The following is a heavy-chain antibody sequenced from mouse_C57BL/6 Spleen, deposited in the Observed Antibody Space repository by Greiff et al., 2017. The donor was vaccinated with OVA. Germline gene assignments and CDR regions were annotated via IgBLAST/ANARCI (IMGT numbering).Heavy chain of an antibody. Sequence: EVKLVESGGGLVKPGGSLKLSCAASGFTFSDYGMHWVRQAPEKGLEWVAYISSGSSTIYYADTVKGRFTISRDNAKNTLFLQMTSLRSEDTAMYYCARSSWGDYAMDYWGQGTSVTVSS. V-gene: IGHV5-17*01. CDR1: GFTFSDYG. CDR3: ARSSWGDYAMDY. CDR2: ISSGSSTI. D-gene: IGHD1-1*01. J-gene: IGHJ4*01.